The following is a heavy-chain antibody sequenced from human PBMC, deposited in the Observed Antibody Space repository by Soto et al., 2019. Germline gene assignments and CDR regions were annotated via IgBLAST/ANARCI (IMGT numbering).Heavy chain of an antibody. Sequence: QVQLVESGGGVVQPGRSLRLSCAASGFTFSSCAMHWVRQAPGKGLEWVAVISYDGSNKYYADSVKGRFTVSRDNSKNTLDLQVNSLRAEDTAVYYCARDKRDLRFLEWSYYFDYWGQGTLVTVSS. D-gene: IGHD3-3*01. CDR1: GFTFSSCA. V-gene: IGHV3-30-3*01. J-gene: IGHJ4*02. CDR2: ISYDGSNK. CDR3: ARDKRDLRFLEWSYYFDY.